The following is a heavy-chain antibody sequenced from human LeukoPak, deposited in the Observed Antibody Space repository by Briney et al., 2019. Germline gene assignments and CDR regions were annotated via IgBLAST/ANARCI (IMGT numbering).Heavy chain of an antibody. CDR3: AGARESYYDKSGYYPLNY. CDR1: GFTFSSYG. V-gene: IGHV3-30*03. CDR2: ISYDGSNK. D-gene: IGHD3-22*01. J-gene: IGHJ4*02. Sequence: GGSLRLSCAASGFTFSSYGMHWVRQAPGKGLEWVAVISYDGSNKYYADSVKGRFTISKDSSKNTLFLHLNSLRAEDTAIYYCAGARESYYDKSGYYPLNYWGQGTLVTVSS.